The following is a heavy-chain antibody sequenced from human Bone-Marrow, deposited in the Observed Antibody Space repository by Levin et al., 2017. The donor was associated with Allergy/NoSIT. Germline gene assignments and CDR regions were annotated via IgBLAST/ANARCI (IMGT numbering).Heavy chain of an antibody. CDR2: IYYTGST. CDR1: GGSIGSSSYY. V-gene: IGHV4-39*01. CDR3: ARPNSYAGYAFDI. J-gene: IGHJ3*02. D-gene: IGHD4-23*01. Sequence: SETLSLTCTVSGGSIGSSSYYWGWIRQPPGKGLEWIGSIYYTGSTNYNPSLKSRVTISRDTSKNQSSLNLRSVTAIDTAVYYCARPNSYAGYAFDIWGQGTMVTVSS.